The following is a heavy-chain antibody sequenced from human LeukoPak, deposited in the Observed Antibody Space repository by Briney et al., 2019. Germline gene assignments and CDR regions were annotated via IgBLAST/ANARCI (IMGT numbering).Heavy chain of an antibody. CDR2: MNPNSGNT. CDR3: ARVSVTTGEYYFDY. J-gene: IGHJ4*02. Sequence: ASVKVSCKASGYTFTSYDINWVRQATGQGLGWMGWMNPNSGNTGYAQKFQGRVTMTRNTSISTAYMELSSLRSEDTAVYYCARVSVTTGEYYFDYWGQGTLVTVSS. CDR1: GYTFTSYD. V-gene: IGHV1-8*01. D-gene: IGHD4-11*01.